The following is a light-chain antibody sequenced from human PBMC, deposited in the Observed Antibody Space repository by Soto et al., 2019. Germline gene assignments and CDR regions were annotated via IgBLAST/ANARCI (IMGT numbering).Light chain of an antibody. CDR2: GAS. CDR3: QQYGGSPLT. Sequence: EIVLTQSPGTLSLSPGERATLSCRASQSVSNSYLAWYQQKPGQAPRLLIYGASSRATGIPDRFSGSGSGTDFALTISRLEPDDFAVYHCQQYGGSPLTFGQGTKVAIK. CDR1: QSVSNSY. J-gene: IGKJ1*01. V-gene: IGKV3-20*01.